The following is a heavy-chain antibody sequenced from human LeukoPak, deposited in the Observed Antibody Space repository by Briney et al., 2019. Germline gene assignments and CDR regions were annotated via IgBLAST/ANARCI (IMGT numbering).Heavy chain of an antibody. CDR2: ISDSGGST. J-gene: IGHJ4*02. CDR3: AKRSDGYSGFDY. D-gene: IGHD5-18*01. Sequence: PGGSLRLSCAASGFTFPSYAMSWVRQAPGKGLNWVSAISDSGGSTYYADSVKGRFTISRDNSKNTLHPQMNSLRAEDTAVYYCAKRSDGYSGFDYWGQGTLVTLSS. CDR1: GFTFPSYA. V-gene: IGHV3-23*01.